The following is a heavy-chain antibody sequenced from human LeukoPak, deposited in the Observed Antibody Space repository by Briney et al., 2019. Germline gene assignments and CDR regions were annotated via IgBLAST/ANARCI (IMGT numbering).Heavy chain of an antibody. CDR1: GFTFSSYG. Sequence: GGSLRLSCAASGFTFSSYGMYWVRQAPGKGLKWVAFIRYDGGNKYYADSVKGRFTISRDNSKNTLYLQMNSLRAEDTAVYYCAKDSNPLLTVTTLDYWGQGTLVTVSS. CDR2: IRYDGGNK. CDR3: AKDSNPLLTVTTLDY. V-gene: IGHV3-30*02. J-gene: IGHJ4*02. D-gene: IGHD4-17*01.